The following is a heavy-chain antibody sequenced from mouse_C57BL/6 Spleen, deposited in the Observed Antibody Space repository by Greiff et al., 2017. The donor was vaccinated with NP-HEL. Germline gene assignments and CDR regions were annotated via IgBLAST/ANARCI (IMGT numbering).Heavy chain of an antibody. V-gene: IGHV1-50*01. CDR1: GYTFTSYW. CDR3: AGSGYGNPGRFAY. D-gene: IGHD2-1*01. Sequence: VQLQQPGAELVKPGASVKLSCKASGYTFTSYWMQWVKQRPGQGLEWIGEIDPSDSDTNYNQKFKGKATLTVDTSSSTAYMQLSSLTSEDAAVYYCAGSGYGNPGRFAYWGQGTLVTVSA. J-gene: IGHJ3*01. CDR2: IDPSDSDT.